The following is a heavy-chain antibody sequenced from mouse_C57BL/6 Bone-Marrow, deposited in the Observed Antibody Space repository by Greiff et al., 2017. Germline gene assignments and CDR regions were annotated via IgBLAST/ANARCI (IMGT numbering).Heavy chain of an antibody. J-gene: IGHJ2*01. D-gene: IGHD4-1*01. Sequence: VQLQQPGAELVMPGASVKLSCKASGYTFTSYWMHWVKQRPGQGLEWIGEIDPSDSYTNYNQKFKGKSTLTVDKSSSTAYMQLSSLTSEDSAVYYCARSRTGDFDYWGQGTTLTVSS. CDR1: GYTFTSYW. CDR3: ARSRTGDFDY. CDR2: IDPSDSYT. V-gene: IGHV1-69*01.